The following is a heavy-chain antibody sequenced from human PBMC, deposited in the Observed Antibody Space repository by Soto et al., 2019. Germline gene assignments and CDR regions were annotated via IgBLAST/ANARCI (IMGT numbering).Heavy chain of an antibody. J-gene: IGHJ5*02. V-gene: IGHV1-69*04. CDR1: GGTFSSYT. D-gene: IGHD1-26*01. Sequence: GASVKVSCKASGGTFSSYTISWVRQAPGQGLEWMGRIIPILGIANYAQKFQGRVTITADKSTSTAYMELSSLRSEDTAVYYCARDNPAIYIVGATSWFDPWGQGTLVTVSS. CDR3: ARDNPAIYIVGATSWFDP. CDR2: IIPILGIA.